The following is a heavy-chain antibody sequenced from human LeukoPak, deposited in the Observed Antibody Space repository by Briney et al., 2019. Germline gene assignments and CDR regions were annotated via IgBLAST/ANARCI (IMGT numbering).Heavy chain of an antibody. V-gene: IGHV3-48*01. D-gene: IGHD5-18*01. J-gene: IGHJ5*02. CDR2: ISSSSSTI. CDR1: GFTFSSYS. Sequence: GGSLRLSCAASGFTFSSYSMNWVRQAPGKGLEWVSYISSSSSTIYYADSVKGRFTISRDNAKNTLYLQMSSLRAEDTAVYYCVKDLGLMDTAMVLFGTWGQGTLVTVSS. CDR3: VKDLGLMDTAMVLFGT.